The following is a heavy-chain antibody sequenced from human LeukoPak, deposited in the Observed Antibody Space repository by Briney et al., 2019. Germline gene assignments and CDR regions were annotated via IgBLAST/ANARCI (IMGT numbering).Heavy chain of an antibody. CDR2: IYYSGST. CDR1: GGSISSYY. D-gene: IGHD3-3*01. Sequence: SETLSLTCTVSGGSISSYYWSWIRQPPGKGLEWIGYIYYSGSTNYNPSLKSRVTLSVDTSKNQFSLKLSSVTAADTAVYYCARRYDFWSGYYSWGQGTLVTVSS. V-gene: IGHV4-59*01. CDR3: ARRYDFWSGYYS. J-gene: IGHJ4*02.